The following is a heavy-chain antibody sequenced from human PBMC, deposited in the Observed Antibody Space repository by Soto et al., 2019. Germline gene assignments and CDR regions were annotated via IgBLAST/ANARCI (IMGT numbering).Heavy chain of an antibody. J-gene: IGHJ4*02. CDR3: ARLLTYYYDSSGYLRPPYYFDY. V-gene: IGHV5-51*01. Sequence: GESLKISCKGSGYSFTSYWIGWVRQMPGKGLEWMGIIYPGDSDTRYSPSFQGQVTIPADKSISTAYLQWSGLKASDTAMYYCARLLTYYYDSSGYLRPPYYFDYWGQGTLVTVSS. D-gene: IGHD3-22*01. CDR1: GYSFTSYW. CDR2: IYPGDSDT.